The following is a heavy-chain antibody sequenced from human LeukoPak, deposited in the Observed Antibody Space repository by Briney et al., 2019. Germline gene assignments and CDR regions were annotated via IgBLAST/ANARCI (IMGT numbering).Heavy chain of an antibody. CDR2: ISGSGGST. V-gene: IGHV3-23*01. J-gene: IGHJ4*02. CDR3: AKDLTTVTTGDY. CDR1: GFTVSSNS. D-gene: IGHD4-17*01. Sequence: GGSLRLSCTVSGFTVSSNSMSWVRQAPGKGLEWVSSISGSGGSTYYADSVKGRFTISRDNSKNTLYLHMNSLRAEDTAVYYCAKDLTTVTTGDYWGQGTLVTVSS.